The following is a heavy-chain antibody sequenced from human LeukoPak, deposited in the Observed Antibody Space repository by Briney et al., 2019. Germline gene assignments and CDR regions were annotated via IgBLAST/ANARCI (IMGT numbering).Heavy chain of an antibody. CDR2: IYTSGST. V-gene: IGHV4-61*02. CDR3: ARGRWLQFFDY. Sequence: SETLSLTCTVSGGSISSGSYYWSWIRQPAGKGLEWIGRIYTSGSTNYYPSLKSRVTISVDTSKNQFSLKLSSVTAADTAVYYCARGRWLQFFDYWGQGTLVTVSS. J-gene: IGHJ4*02. CDR1: GGSISSGSYY. D-gene: IGHD5-24*01.